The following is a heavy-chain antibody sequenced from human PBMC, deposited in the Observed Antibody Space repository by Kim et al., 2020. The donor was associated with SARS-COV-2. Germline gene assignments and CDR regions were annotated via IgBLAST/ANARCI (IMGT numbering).Heavy chain of an antibody. CDR3: ARRTVVNSGSYYHGLDV. D-gene: IGHD2-21*01. CDR1: GYFFDSHW. CDR2: IYPGDSDT. J-gene: IGHJ6*01. V-gene: IGHV5-51*01. Sequence: GESLKISCKASGYFFDSHWIGWVRQTPGKGLEWMGIIYPGDSDTRYSPSFQGQVTISAEKSIRTAYLQWSSLKASDTAKYYCARRTVVNSGSYYHGLDVWGRGTTATLSS.